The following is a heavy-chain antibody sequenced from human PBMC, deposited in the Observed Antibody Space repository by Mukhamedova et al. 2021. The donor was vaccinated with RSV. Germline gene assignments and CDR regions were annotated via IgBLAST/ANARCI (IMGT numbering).Heavy chain of an antibody. J-gene: IGHJ3*02. CDR3: TRVQWAGDAFDI. D-gene: IGHD1-26*01. Sequence: GLEWVGFIRSKAYGGTTEYAASVKGRFTISRDDSKSIAYLQMNSLKTEDTAVYYCTRVQWAGDAFDIWGQGPMVTVSS. V-gene: IGHV3-49*02. CDR2: IRSKAYGGTT.